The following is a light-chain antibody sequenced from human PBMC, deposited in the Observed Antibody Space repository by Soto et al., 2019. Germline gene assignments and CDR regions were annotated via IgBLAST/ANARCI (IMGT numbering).Light chain of an antibody. J-gene: IGKJ1*01. Sequence: EIVLTRSPATLSLSPGERATLSCRASQSVSSYLAWYQQKPGQAPRLLIYDASNRATGIPARFSGSGSGTDFALTISSLQPDDFATYYCQQYNTYSWTFGPGTKVDIK. V-gene: IGKV3-11*01. CDR3: QQYNTYSWT. CDR1: QSVSSY. CDR2: DAS.